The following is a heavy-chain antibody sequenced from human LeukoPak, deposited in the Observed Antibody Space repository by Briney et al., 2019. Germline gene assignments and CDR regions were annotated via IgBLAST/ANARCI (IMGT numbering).Heavy chain of an antibody. D-gene: IGHD3-10*01. CDR3: TTQMGATSLFFGAFDI. CDR1: GFTLSNAW. CDR2: IKSKTDGGTT. J-gene: IGHJ3*02. V-gene: IGHV3-15*01. Sequence: AGGTVRLSGAASGFTLSNAWMGWVRQAPGKGMEWVGRIKSKTDGGTTDYAAPVKGRFTISRDDSKNTLYLQMNSLKTEDTAVYYCTTQMGATSLFFGAFDIRGQGTMVTVSS.